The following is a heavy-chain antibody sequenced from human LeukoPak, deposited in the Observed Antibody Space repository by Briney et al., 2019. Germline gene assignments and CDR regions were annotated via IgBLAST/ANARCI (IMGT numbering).Heavy chain of an antibody. CDR3: AKGRLQEGTVFRGVITPVDY. Sequence: GGSLRLSCAASGFAFSDYYMSWIRQTPGKGLEWVAHISSSSTYTNFADSVRGRIIISRDTYKNSLFLQMSNLSADDTALYYCAKGRLQEGTVFRGVITPVDYWGQGTLVTVTS. CDR2: ISSSSTYT. V-gene: IGHV3-11*05. J-gene: IGHJ4*02. D-gene: IGHD3-10*01. CDR1: GFAFSDYY.